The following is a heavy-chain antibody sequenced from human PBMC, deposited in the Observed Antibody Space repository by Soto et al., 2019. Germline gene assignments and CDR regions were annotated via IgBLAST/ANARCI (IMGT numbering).Heavy chain of an antibody. CDR1: GYNFNNNW. J-gene: IGHJ4*02. V-gene: IGHV5-10-1*01. Sequence: GESLKISCTASGYNFNNNWIGWVRQTPGKGLEWMGRIEPSDSYIDYSPSFKGHVTISSDKSIKTVYLQWSSLKASDTAMYYCARPRYMHPKIKFVNELDYWGQGALVTVSS. CDR2: IEPSDSYI. D-gene: IGHD1-1*01. CDR3: ARPRYMHPKIKFVNELDY.